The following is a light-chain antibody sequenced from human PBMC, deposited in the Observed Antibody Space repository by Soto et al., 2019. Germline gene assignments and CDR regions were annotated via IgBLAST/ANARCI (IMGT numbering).Light chain of an antibody. V-gene: IGKV4-1*01. Sequence: DIVMTQSPDSLTVSLGERATIDCKSSQRILYSSTNNNYLAWYQQKPGQPPKLLIYWASIRESGVPDRFSGSGSGTDFTLTISSLQAEDVAVYYCQQYYTNTPTFGGGTKVEIK. CDR2: WAS. CDR3: QQYYTNTPT. J-gene: IGKJ4*01. CDR1: QRILYSSTNNNY.